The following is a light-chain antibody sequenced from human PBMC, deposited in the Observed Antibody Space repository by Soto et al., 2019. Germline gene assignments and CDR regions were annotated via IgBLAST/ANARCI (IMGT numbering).Light chain of an antibody. CDR2: EIN. J-gene: IGLJ2*01. V-gene: IGLV2-8*01. Sequence: QSVLTQPPSASGSPGQSVTISCTGTSSDVGAYDYVSWYQQHPGKAPKLMIYEINKRPSGVPDRFSGSKSGNTASLTVSGLQAEDEADYYCAAWDDSLNVVVFGGGTKVTVL. CDR3: AAWDDSLNVVV. CDR1: SSDVGAYDY.